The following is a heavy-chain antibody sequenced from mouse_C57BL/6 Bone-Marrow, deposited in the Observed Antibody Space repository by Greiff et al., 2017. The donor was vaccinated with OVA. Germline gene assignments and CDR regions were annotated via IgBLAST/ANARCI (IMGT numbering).Heavy chain of an antibody. D-gene: IGHD1-1*01. J-gene: IGHJ3*01. V-gene: IGHV6-3*01. CDR1: GFTFSNYW. Sequence: EVKVEESGGGLVQPGGSMKLSCVASGFTFSNYWMNWVRQSPEKGLEWVAQIRLKSDNYATHYAESVKGRFTISRDDSKSSVYLQMNNLRAEDTGIYYCTGPYYYGSSYWFAYWGQGTLVTVSA. CDR3: TGPYYYGSSYWFAY. CDR2: IRLKSDNYAT.